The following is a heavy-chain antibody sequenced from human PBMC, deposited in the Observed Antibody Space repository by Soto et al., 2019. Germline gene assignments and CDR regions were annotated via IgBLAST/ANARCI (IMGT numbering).Heavy chain of an antibody. CDR2: ISATGGGT. CDR3: AKDRRAGGNSAFYFDF. CDR1: GFKFSDYA. Sequence: GGSLRLSCAASGFKFSDYAMSWVRQAPGKGLEWVPLISATGGGTYYADSVKGRFTISRDNSHNTLYLQVHSLTAEDTAVYYCAKDRRAGGNSAFYFDFWGQGAQVTVSS. J-gene: IGHJ4*02. V-gene: IGHV3-23*01. D-gene: IGHD3-16*01.